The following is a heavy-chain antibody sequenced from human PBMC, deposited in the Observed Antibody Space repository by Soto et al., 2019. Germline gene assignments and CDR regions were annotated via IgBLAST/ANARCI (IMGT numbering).Heavy chain of an antibody. CDR2: ISYDGSNK. CDR3: ARVRIRITMVRGGIDY. D-gene: IGHD3-10*01. V-gene: IGHV3-30-3*01. CDR1: GFTFSSYA. J-gene: IGHJ4*02. Sequence: QVQLVESGGGVVQPGRSLRLSCAASGFTFSSYAMHWVRQAPGKGLEWVAVISYDGSNKYYADSVKGRFTISRDNSKNTLYLQMNSLRAEATAVYYCARVRIRITMVRGGIDYWGQGTLVTVSS.